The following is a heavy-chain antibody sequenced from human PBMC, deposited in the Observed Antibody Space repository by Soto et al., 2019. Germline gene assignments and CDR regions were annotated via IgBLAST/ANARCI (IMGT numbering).Heavy chain of an antibody. J-gene: IGHJ4*02. CDR1: GGSISSSNW. Sequence: SETLSLTCAVSGGSISSSNWWSWVRQPPGKGLEWIGEIYHSGSTNYNPSLKSRVTISVDRSKNQFSLKLSSVTAADTAVFYCARAVGATPSYWYFDYWGQGTLVTVSS. CDR2: IYHSGST. V-gene: IGHV4-4*02. CDR3: ARAVGATPSYWYFDY. D-gene: IGHD1-26*01.